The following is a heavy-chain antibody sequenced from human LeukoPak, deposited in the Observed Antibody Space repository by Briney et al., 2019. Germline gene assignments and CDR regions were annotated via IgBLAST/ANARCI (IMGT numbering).Heavy chain of an antibody. J-gene: IGHJ4*02. Sequence: GGSLRLSCAASGFTFSSYGMHWVRQAPGKGLEWVAVISYDGSNKYYADSVKGRFTISRDNSKNTLYLQMNSLRAEDTAVYYCAKEGEYCSGGSCRRGYYFDYWGQGTLVIVSS. CDR2: ISYDGSNK. V-gene: IGHV3-30*18. CDR1: GFTFSSYG. CDR3: AKEGEYCSGGSCRRGYYFDY. D-gene: IGHD2-15*01.